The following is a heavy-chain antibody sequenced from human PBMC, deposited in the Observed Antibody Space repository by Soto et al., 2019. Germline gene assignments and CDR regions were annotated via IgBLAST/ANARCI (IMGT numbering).Heavy chain of an antibody. D-gene: IGHD3-3*01. CDR3: ARTWSGRFLEWLYHFDY. Sequence: QVQLQESGPGLVKPSQTLSLTCTVSGGSISSGDYYWSWIRQPPGKGLEWIGYIYYSGSTYYNPSLKSRVTISVDTSKTQFSLKLSSVTAADTAVYYCARTWSGRFLEWLYHFDYWGQGTLVTVSS. CDR1: GGSISSGDYY. CDR2: IYYSGST. V-gene: IGHV4-30-4*01. J-gene: IGHJ4*02.